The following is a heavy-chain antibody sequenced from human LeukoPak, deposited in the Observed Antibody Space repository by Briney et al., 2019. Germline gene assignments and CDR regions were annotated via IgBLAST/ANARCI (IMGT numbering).Heavy chain of an antibody. CDR3: ARTLRGLFGY. D-gene: IGHD4-17*01. CDR2: INHSGST. Sequence: SETLSLTCAVYGGSFSGYYWSWIRQPPGKGLEWIGEINHSGSTNYNPSLKSRVTISVDTSKNQFSLKLSSVTAADTAVYYCARTLRGLFGYGGQGTLVTVSS. V-gene: IGHV4-34*01. J-gene: IGHJ4*02. CDR1: GGSFSGYY.